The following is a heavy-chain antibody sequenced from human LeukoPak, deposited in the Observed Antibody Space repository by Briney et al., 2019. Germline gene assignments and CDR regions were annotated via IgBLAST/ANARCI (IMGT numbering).Heavy chain of an antibody. CDR1: GFTYSSYW. D-gene: IGHD6-13*01. V-gene: IGHV3-74*01. J-gene: IGHJ4*02. Sequence: PGGSLRLSCAASGFTYSSYWMHWVRQAPGKGLVWVSRINSDGSSTRYADSVKGRFTISRDNAKNTLYLQMNSLRAEDTAVYYCARGGQQLAFDYWGQGTLVTVSS. CDR3: ARGGQQLAFDY. CDR2: INSDGSST.